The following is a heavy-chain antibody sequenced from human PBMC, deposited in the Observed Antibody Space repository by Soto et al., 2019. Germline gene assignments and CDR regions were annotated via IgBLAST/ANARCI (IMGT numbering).Heavy chain of an antibody. CDR1: GFTISTHG. J-gene: IGHJ4*02. Sequence: QVQLVESGGGVVQPGTSLRLSCAAFGFTISTHGMHWVRQAPGKGLEWVANIWYDGSNRFYADSVKGRFTISKDNSKNTLYLQMSSLRAEDTAVYFCAAATTWNFHFHYWGQGTQVTVSS. V-gene: IGHV3-33*01. D-gene: IGHD1-7*01. CDR3: AAATTWNFHFHY. CDR2: IWYDGSNR.